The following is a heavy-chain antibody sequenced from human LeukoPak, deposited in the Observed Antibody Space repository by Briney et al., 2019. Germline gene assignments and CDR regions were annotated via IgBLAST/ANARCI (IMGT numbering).Heavy chain of an antibody. Sequence: ASVKVSCKASGYTFTSYAISWVRQAPGQGLEWMGIINPSGGSTSYAQKFQGRVTMTRDMSTSTVYMELSSLRSEDTAVYYCARGAYYGSGSYGGFYMDVWGKGTTVTVSS. CDR2: INPSGGST. D-gene: IGHD3-10*01. CDR1: GYTFTSYA. J-gene: IGHJ6*03. V-gene: IGHV1-46*01. CDR3: ARGAYYGSGSYGGFYMDV.